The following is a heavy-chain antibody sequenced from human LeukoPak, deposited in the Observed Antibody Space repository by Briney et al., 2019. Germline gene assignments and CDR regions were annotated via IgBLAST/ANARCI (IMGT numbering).Heavy chain of an antibody. J-gene: IGHJ4*02. V-gene: IGHV1-2*02. CDR1: GYTFTGYY. Sequence: GASVKVSCKASGYTFTGYYMHWVRQAPGQGLEWMGWINPNSGGTNYAQKFQGRVTMTTDTSTSTAYMELRSLRSDDTAVYYCARERTSSGWYGFDYWGQGTLVTVSS. CDR2: INPNSGGT. CDR3: ARERTSSGWYGFDY. D-gene: IGHD6-19*01.